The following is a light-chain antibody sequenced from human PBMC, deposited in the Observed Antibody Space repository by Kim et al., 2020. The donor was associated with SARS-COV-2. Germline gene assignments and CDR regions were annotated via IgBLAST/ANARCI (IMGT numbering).Light chain of an antibody. V-gene: IGKV3-20*01. CDR1: AVLKNTY. CDR3: NQYGATPPVT. J-gene: IGKJ5*01. Sequence: PGATVTLSSRAIAVLKNTYLAWYQQKPGQAPRLLIYGVYYRATGIPDRFRGAGSEADFTLSITNVQPGDFAVYYCNQYGATPPVTFGRGTRLEIK. CDR2: GVY.